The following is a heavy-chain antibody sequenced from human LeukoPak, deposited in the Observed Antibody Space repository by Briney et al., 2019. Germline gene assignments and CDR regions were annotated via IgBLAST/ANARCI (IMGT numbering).Heavy chain of an antibody. CDR1: GGSFSGYY. V-gene: IGHV4-34*09. D-gene: IGHD3-22*01. J-gene: IGHJ4*02. CDR2: INHSGST. Sequence: SETLSLTCAVYGGSFSGYYWSWIRQPPGKGLEWIGEINHSGSTNYNPSLMSRVTISVDTSKNQFSLKLSSVTAADTAVYYCARGGDYYDSSGYLDYWGQGTLVTVSS. CDR3: ARGGDYYDSSGYLDY.